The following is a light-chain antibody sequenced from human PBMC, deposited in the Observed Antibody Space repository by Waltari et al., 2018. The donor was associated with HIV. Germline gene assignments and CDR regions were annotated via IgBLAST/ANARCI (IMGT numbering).Light chain of an antibody. V-gene: IGKV1-13*02. CDR1: EDISGA. Sequence: AIQLTQSPSSLSASVGDRVTIICRASEDISGALAWYQQKPGKPPRLLIHYASILESGVPSKFSGSGAGADFALTIISLQPEDFATYYCQQFKTYPLTFGGGTKVEIK. J-gene: IGKJ4*01. CDR3: QQFKTYPLT. CDR2: YAS.